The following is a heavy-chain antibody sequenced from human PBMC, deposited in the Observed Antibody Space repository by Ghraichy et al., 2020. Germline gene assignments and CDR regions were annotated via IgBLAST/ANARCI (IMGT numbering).Heavy chain of an antibody. CDR3: ARRVGANWFDS. CDR2: IDYIGGI. Sequence: SETLSLTCTVSGASIGSSYWSWVRQPPGKALGWIAYIDYIGGISFNPSLKTRVHMSKDASKNQVSLEVHSVTAADTAVYYCARRVGANWFDSWGHGTLVTVSS. V-gene: IGHV4-59*01. J-gene: IGHJ5*01. CDR1: GASIGSSY. D-gene: IGHD1-26*01.